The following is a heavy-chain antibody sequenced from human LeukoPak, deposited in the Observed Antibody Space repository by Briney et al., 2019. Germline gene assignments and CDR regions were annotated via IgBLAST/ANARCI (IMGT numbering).Heavy chain of an antibody. CDR1: GYTFTGYY. D-gene: IGHD6-19*01. J-gene: IGHJ5*02. CDR3: AAVAGDTGWFDP. CDR2: INPNSGGT. Sequence: ASVKVSCKASGYTFTGYYMHWVRQAPGQGLEWMGWINPNSGGTNYAQKFQGRVTMTRDTSISTAYMELSRLRSGDTAVYYCAAVAGDTGWFDPWGQGTLVTVSS. V-gene: IGHV1-2*02.